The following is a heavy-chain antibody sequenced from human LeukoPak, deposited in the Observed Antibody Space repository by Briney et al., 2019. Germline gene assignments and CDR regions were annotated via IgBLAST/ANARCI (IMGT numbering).Heavy chain of an antibody. CDR2: MSYDGSNK. D-gene: IGHD2-2*01. J-gene: IGHJ5*01. CDR3: ARESTSGWYDS. Sequence: GGSLRLSCAASGFTFRDFWMSWMRQAPGKGLEWVAVMSYDGSNKYYSDSVKGRFTISRDNSKNTVYLQMNSLRAEDTALYYCARESTSGWYDSWGQGTPVTVSS. V-gene: IGHV3-30-3*01. CDR1: GFTFRDFW.